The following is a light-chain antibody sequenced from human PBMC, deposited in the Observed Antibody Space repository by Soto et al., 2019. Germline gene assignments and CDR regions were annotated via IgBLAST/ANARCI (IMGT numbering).Light chain of an antibody. CDR2: DAT. J-gene: IGKJ4*01. Sequence: DIQMTQSPSSLSASVGDRVTIICRASQNINSYLAWFQQKPGKAPKSLTYDATSLQCGVPSRFSGSGSGTDFSLTISSLQPEEAATYCCQQYEGYNPSFGGGTKLEI. CDR3: QQYEGYNPS. V-gene: IGKV1-16*01. CDR1: QNINSY.